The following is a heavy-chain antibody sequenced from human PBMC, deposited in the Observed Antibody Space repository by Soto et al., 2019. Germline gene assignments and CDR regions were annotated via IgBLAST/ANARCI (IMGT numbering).Heavy chain of an antibody. CDR3: ARGFLWLDY. D-gene: IGHD3-10*01. Sequence: SETLSLTCTVSGGSISTYYWSWIRQPPGKRLEWIGYIDYSGSTTYNPSLKSRVTISVDTSKNQFSLKLSSVTAADTAVYYCARGFLWLDYWGQGTLVTVSS. CDR1: GGSISTYY. V-gene: IGHV4-59*01. J-gene: IGHJ4*02. CDR2: IDYSGST.